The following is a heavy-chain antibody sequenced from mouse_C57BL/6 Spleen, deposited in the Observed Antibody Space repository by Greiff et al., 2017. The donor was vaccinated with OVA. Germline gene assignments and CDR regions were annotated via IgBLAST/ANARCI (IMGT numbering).Heavy chain of an antibody. D-gene: IGHD1-1*02. J-gene: IGHJ1*03. CDR3: ARRKTVVEDFDD. Sequence: ESGPGILQSSQTLSLTCSFSGFSLSTSGMGVSWNRQPSGKGLEWLAHIYWDDDKRYNPSLKSRLNSPKDNSRNQVFLKNTRVDTAETATYYCARRKTVVEDFDDWGTGTTVTVSS. V-gene: IGHV8-12*01. CDR2: IYWDDDK. CDR1: GFSLSTSGMG.